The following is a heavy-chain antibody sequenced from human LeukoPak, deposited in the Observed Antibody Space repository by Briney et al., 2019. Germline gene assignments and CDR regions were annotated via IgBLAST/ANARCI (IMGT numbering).Heavy chain of an antibody. J-gene: IGHJ4*02. V-gene: IGHV3-74*03. D-gene: IGHD3-22*01. CDR2: INRDGSST. CDR1: GFTFSSYW. Sequence: PGGSLRLSCAASGFTFSSYWMHWVRQAPGKGLVRVSRINRDGSSTTNADSVKGRFTISRDNAKNTLYLQMNSLRAEDAAVYYCARDLRVVITGSFDSWGQGTLVTVSS. CDR3: ARDLRVVITGSFDS.